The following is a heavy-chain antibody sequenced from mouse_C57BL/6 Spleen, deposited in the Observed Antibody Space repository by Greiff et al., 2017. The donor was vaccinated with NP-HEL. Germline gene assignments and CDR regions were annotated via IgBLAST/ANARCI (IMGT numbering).Heavy chain of an antibody. J-gene: IGHJ2*01. CDR3: ARHIYYGNLYYFDY. CDR1: GFTFSSYG. Sequence: EVQLVESGGDLVKPGGSLKLSCAASGFTFSSYGMSWVRQTPDKRLEWVATISSGGSYTYYPDSVKGRFTISRDNAKNTLYLQMSSLKSEDTAMYYCARHIYYGNLYYFDYWGQGTTLTVSS. D-gene: IGHD2-1*01. V-gene: IGHV5-6*01. CDR2: ISSGGSYT.